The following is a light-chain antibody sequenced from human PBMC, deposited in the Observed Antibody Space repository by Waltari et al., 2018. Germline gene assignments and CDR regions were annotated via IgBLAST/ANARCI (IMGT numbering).Light chain of an antibody. Sequence: QSALTQPASVSGSPGQSITLPCTGTSSDVGDYNYVSWYQQHPGKAPKLMISDVSDRPSGVSNRFSGSKSGNTASLTISGLQAEDEADYFCMSYTSSSSWIFGGGTKLTVL. J-gene: IGLJ2*01. CDR3: MSYTSSSSWI. CDR2: DVS. CDR1: SSDVGDYNY. V-gene: IGLV2-14*03.